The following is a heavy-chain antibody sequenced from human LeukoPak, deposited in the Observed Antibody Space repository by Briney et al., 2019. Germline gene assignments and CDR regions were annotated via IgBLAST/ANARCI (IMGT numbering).Heavy chain of an antibody. CDR3: ARVGYYYDSSGYYPLADY. CDR2: ISYDGSNK. CDR1: GFTFSSYA. Sequence: GGSLRLSCAASGFTFSSYAMHWVRQAPGKGLEWVAVISYDGSNKYYADSVKGRFTISRVNSKNTLYLQMNSLRAEDTAVYYCARVGYYYDSSGYYPLADYWGQGTLVTVSS. D-gene: IGHD3-22*01. J-gene: IGHJ4*02. V-gene: IGHV3-30*04.